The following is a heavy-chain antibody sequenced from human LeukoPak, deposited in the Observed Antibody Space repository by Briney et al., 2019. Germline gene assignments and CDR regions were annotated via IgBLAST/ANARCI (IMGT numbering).Heavy chain of an antibody. CDR3: ANFERTVAGPYNWFDP. Sequence: SGGSLRLSCAASGFTFSSYAMSWVRQAPGKGLEWVSTISGSGVSTYYADSVKGRFTISRDNSKNTLYLQMISLRAEDTALYYCANFERTVAGPYNWFDPWGQGTLVTVSS. V-gene: IGHV3-23*01. J-gene: IGHJ5*02. D-gene: IGHD6-19*01. CDR2: ISGSGVST. CDR1: GFTFSSYA.